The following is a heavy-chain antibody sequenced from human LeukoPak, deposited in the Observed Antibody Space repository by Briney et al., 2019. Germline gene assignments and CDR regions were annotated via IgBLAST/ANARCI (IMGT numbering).Heavy chain of an antibody. CDR1: GGSISNYN. Sequence: SETLSLTCTASGGSISNYNWSWIRQPPGKGLEWVGYIYYTRSTNYNPSPKSRVTTSFGTTKNQFSLKLSYVTAADTAVYFFACSHPLGSNNDYYTPFDYWGQGTLVTVSS. D-gene: IGHD3-3*01. CDR2: IYYTRST. J-gene: IGHJ4*02. V-gene: IGHV4-59*01. CDR3: ACSHPLGSNNDYYTPFDY.